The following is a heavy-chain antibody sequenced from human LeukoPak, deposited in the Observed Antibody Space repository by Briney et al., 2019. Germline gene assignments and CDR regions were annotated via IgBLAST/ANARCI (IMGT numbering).Heavy chain of an antibody. J-gene: IGHJ3*02. CDR1: GFTFSSYS. V-gene: IGHV3-48*04. CDR2: ISSSSSTI. CDR3: ARPHASLYGDYDIGAFDI. Sequence: GGSLRLSCAASGFTFSSYSMNWVRQAPGKGLEWVSYISSSSSTIYYADSVKGRFTISRNNAKNSLYLQMNSLRAEDTAVYYCARPHASLYGDYDIGAFDIWGQGTMVTVSS. D-gene: IGHD4-17*01.